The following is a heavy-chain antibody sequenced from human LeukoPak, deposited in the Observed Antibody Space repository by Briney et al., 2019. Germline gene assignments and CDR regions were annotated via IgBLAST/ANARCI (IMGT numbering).Heavy chain of an antibody. CDR1: GYTFTIYG. V-gene: IGHV1-18*01. CDR2: ISAYNGNT. Sequence: ASVKASCKASGYTFTIYGISSVRQAPGQGLEWMGWISAYNGNTNYAQKLQGRVTMTTDTSTSTAYMELRSLRSDDTAVYYCARTLYCSSTSCFKFDYWGQGTLVTVSS. D-gene: IGHD2-2*01. J-gene: IGHJ4*02. CDR3: ARTLYCSSTSCFKFDY.